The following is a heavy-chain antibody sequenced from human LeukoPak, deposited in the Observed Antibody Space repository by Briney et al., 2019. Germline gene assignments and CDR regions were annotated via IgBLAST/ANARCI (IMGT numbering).Heavy chain of an antibody. V-gene: IGHV3-30-3*01. J-gene: IGHJ4*02. CDR1: GFTFSSYA. D-gene: IGHD2-15*01. CDR2: ISYDGSNK. CDR3: ARDGYCSGGSCYGYYFDY. Sequence: GGSLRLSCAASGFTFSSYAMHWVRQAPGKGLEWVAVISYDGSNKYYADSVKGRFTISRDNSKNTLYLQMNSLRAEDTAEYYCARDGYCSGGSCYGYYFDYWGQGTLVTVSS.